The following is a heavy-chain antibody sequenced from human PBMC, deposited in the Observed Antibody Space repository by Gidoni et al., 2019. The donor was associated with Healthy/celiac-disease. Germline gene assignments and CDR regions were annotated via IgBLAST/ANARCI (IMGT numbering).Heavy chain of an antibody. CDR1: GGSISSSSYY. J-gene: IGHJ3*02. V-gene: IGHV4-39*01. CDR2: IYYSGST. Sequence: QLQLQESGPGLVKPSETLSLTCTVSGGSISSSSYYWGWIRQPPGKGLEWIGSIYYSGSTYYNPSLKSRVTISVDTSKNQFSLKLSSVTAADTAVYYCARALTIFGVVTPMRAFDIWGQGTMVTVSS. D-gene: IGHD3-3*01. CDR3: ARALTIFGVVTPMRAFDI.